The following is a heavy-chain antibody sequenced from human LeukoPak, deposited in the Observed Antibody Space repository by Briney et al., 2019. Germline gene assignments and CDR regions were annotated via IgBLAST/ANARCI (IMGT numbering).Heavy chain of an antibody. Sequence: SETLSLTCTVSGGSISSFFWSWIRQPPGKGLEWIGYIYYSGSTSYNPSLKSRVTMSVDTSENQVSLKLTSVTAADTAVYYCATARIKLPSSPFDYWGQGALVTVSS. CDR1: GGSISSFF. CDR2: IYYSGST. D-gene: IGHD2-15*01. J-gene: IGHJ4*02. V-gene: IGHV4-59*01. CDR3: ATARIKLPSSPFDY.